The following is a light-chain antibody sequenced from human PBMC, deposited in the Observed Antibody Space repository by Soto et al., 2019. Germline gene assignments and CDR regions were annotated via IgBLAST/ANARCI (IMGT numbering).Light chain of an antibody. CDR1: SSDVGGYNY. CDR3: SSYTSSTFYV. CDR2: DVS. V-gene: IGLV2-14*01. Sequence: QSALTQPASVPGSPGQSITISCTGTSSDVGGYNYVSWYQQHPGKAPKLMIYDVSNRPSGVSNRFSGSKSGNTASLTISGLQAEDEADYYCSSYTSSTFYVFGTGTEVTVL. J-gene: IGLJ1*01.